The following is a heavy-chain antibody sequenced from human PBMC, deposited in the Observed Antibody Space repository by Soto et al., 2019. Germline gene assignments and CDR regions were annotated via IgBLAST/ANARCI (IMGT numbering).Heavy chain of an antibody. Sequence: SETLSLTCTVSGGSMSSYYWSWIRQPPGKGLEWIGYVYYSGSTNYNPSLKSRVTISVDTSKNQFSLKLSSVTAADTAVYYCARHPTVTTGRWFDPWGQRTLVTVSS. V-gene: IGHV4-59*01. CDR3: ARHPTVTTGRWFDP. D-gene: IGHD4-17*01. CDR2: VYYSGST. CDR1: GGSMSSYY. J-gene: IGHJ5*02.